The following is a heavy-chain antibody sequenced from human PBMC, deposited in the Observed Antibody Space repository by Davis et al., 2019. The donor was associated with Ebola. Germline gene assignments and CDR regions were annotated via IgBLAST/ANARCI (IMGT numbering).Heavy chain of an antibody. Sequence: GGSLRLSCTDSVITFSSYGMHWVRQAPGKGLEWVSSINTGSNYIFYADSVKGRFTISRDNSKNTLYLQMNSLRAEDTAVYYCARDAVVAAIDYWGQGTLVTVSS. D-gene: IGHD2-15*01. V-gene: IGHV3-21*04. CDR2: INTGSNYI. J-gene: IGHJ4*02. CDR3: ARDAVVAAIDY. CDR1: VITFSSYG.